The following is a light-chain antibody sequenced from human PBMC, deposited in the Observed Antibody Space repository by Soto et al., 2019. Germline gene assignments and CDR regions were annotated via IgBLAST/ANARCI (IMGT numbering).Light chain of an antibody. CDR1: QSVSSY. Sequence: IELTQSPATLSLSPGESATLSCRASQSVSSYLAWYQQKPGQAPRLLIYDASTRATGIPARFSGSGSGTDFTLTIISLELEDFAVYYCQQRSNWPLLYTFGQGTKLEIK. CDR2: DAS. V-gene: IGKV3-11*01. CDR3: QQRSNWPLLYT. J-gene: IGKJ2*01.